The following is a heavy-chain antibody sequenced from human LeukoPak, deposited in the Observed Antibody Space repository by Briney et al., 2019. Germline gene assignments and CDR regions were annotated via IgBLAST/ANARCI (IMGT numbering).Heavy chain of an antibody. D-gene: IGHD3-10*01. Sequence: GGSLRLSCAASGFTFSSYAMNWVRQAPGKGLEWVSAISGTSGSTYYADSVKGRLTISRDNSKNTLYVQMNSLRAEDTAVYYCAKSGGTYYYYYMDVWGKGTTVTVSS. J-gene: IGHJ6*03. CDR1: GFTFSSYA. CDR2: ISGTSGST. CDR3: AKSGGTYYYYYMDV. V-gene: IGHV3-23*01.